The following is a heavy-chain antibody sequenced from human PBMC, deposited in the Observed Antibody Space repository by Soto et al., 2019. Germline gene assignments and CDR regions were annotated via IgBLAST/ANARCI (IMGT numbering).Heavy chain of an antibody. CDR3: AAVRWEPQDAFDI. J-gene: IGHJ3*02. V-gene: IGHV4-31*03. D-gene: IGHD1-26*01. CDR1: GGSISTGGYY. Sequence: QVQLQESGPGLVKSSQTLSLTCTVSGGSISTGGYYWSWIRQRPGRGLEWIGYIYHSGMTFSNPSLQGRVAISKDTSPEQVSPKLGFVTSAGTGVEFRAAVRWEPQDAFDIWGHGTMVSVSS. CDR2: IYHSGMT.